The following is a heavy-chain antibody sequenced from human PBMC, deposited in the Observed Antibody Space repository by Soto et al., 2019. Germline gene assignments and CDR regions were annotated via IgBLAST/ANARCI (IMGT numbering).Heavy chain of an antibody. CDR2: ISYDGRDE. V-gene: IGHV3-30*03. Sequence: QAQLVESGGGVVQPGGSLRLSCAAFGFTFSNYAMFWVRQSPGEGLEWVALISYDGRDESYVDSVKGRFSISRDNSKDTLYLQMDSLRAQDTAVYYCARRTAAAYYMDVWGKGTTVTVSS. D-gene: IGHD6-13*01. CDR1: GFTFSNYA. CDR3: ARRTAAAYYMDV. J-gene: IGHJ6*03.